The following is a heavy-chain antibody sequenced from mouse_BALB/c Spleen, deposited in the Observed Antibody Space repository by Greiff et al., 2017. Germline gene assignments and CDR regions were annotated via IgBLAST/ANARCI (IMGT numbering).Heavy chain of an antibody. CDR2: ISSGGGST. CDR1: GFAFSSYD. J-gene: IGHJ2*01. CDR3: ARQRDYYGSSPHFDY. V-gene: IGHV5-12-1*01. D-gene: IGHD1-1*01. Sequence: EVKLMESGGGLVKPGGSLKLSCAASGFAFSSYDMSWVRQTPEKRLEWVAYISSGGGSTYYPDTVKGRFTISRDNAKNTLYLQMSSLKSEDTAMYYCARQRDYYGSSPHFDYWGQGTTLTVSS.